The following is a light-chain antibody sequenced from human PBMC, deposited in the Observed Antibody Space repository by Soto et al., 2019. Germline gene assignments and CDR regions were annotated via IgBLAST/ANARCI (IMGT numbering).Light chain of an antibody. Sequence: DIQLTPSPSLLSASIGDRVTITCRASHDISTFLAWYQQKPGKAPKLLIYEASTLQSGVPSRFSGSGSGTEITLTISGLLPEDFAAYHCQQLYTLPFTFGQGTRLEI. CDR2: EAS. CDR1: HDISTF. CDR3: QQLYTLPFT. J-gene: IGKJ5*01. V-gene: IGKV1-9*01.